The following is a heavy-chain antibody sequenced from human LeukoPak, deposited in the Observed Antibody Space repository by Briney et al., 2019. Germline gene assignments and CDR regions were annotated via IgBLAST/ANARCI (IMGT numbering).Heavy chain of an antibody. CDR3: ARVAGYSSSWYEYYFDY. V-gene: IGHV3-30-3*01. J-gene: IGHJ4*02. Sequence: TGGSLRLSCAASGFTFSSYAMHWVRQAPGKGLEWVAVISYDGSNKYYADSVKGRFTISRDNSKNTLYLQMNSLRAEDTAVYYCARVAGYSSSWYEYYFDYWGQGTLVTVSS. CDR1: GFTFSSYA. D-gene: IGHD6-13*01. CDR2: ISYDGSNK.